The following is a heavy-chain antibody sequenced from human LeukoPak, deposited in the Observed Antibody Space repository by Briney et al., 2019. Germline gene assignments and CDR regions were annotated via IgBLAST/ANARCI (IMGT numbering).Heavy chain of an antibody. CDR3: ARAGNSRYWFDP. Sequence: GGSLRLSCAASGFTFSSYSMNWVRQAPGKGLEWVSSISSSSSYIYYADSVKGRFTISRDNAKNSLYLQMNSLRAEDTAVYYCARAGNSRYWFDPWGQGTLVTVSS. CDR2: ISSSSSYI. V-gene: IGHV3-21*01. D-gene: IGHD6-13*01. CDR1: GFTFSSYS. J-gene: IGHJ5*02.